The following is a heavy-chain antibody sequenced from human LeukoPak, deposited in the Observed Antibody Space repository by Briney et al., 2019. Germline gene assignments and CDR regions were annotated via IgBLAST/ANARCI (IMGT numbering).Heavy chain of an antibody. CDR3: ARDQAATNTQVRFCLD. J-gene: IGHJ4*02. CDR2: INPDNGGT. V-gene: IGHV1-2*02. D-gene: IGHD3-9*01. CDR1: GYTFIDYY. Sequence: ASVKVSCKASGYTFIDYYMHWVRQAPGQGLEWMGWINPDNGGTNYAQNFQGRVTMTTDTSTSTAYMDLRSLRSDDTAVYYCARDQAATNTQVRFCLDWGQGTLVTVSS.